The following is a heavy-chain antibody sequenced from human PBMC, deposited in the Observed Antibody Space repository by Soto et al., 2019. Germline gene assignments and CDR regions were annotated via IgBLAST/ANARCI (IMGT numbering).Heavy chain of an antibody. CDR2: TNTGNGET. CDR1: GYTFTSYA. V-gene: IGHV1-3*04. CDR3: ARDYRSSWDY. D-gene: IGHD6-13*01. J-gene: IGHJ4*02. Sequence: ASVKVSCKTSGYTFTSYAIHWVRQAPGHRLEWLGWTNTGNGETRYPQEFQDRVTITRDTSASTTYMELSSLRSEDTSVYYCARDYRSSWDYWGQGTQVTVSS.